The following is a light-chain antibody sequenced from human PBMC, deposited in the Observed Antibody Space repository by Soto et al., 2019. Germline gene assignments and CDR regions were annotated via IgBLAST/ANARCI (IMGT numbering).Light chain of an antibody. V-gene: IGKV3-20*01. CDR3: QQYGSSPFT. Sequence: EIVLTQSPGTLSLSPGERATLSCRASQSITSNFLAWYQQKPGQAPRLLIHAASSRAPGIPDRFTGSGSGTDFTLTISRLEPEDFAVYYCQQYGSSPFTFGPGTKVDIK. CDR2: AAS. J-gene: IGKJ3*01. CDR1: QSITSNF.